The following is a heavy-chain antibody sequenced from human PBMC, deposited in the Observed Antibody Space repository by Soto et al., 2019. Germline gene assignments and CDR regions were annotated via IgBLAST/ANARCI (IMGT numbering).Heavy chain of an antibody. CDR3: VGLRSTTWGGGYALEI. D-gene: IGHD4-17*01. V-gene: IGHV3-74*03. CDR1: GFTFNSYW. Sequence: EVQLVQSGGGLVQPGGSLRLSCAASGFTFNSYWMHWVRQVPGKGLVWVSRIDSAGNRLTYADSVKGRFTISRDNANNTLYLQMNSLRAEDTAVYYFVGLRSTTWGGGYALEIWGQGTMVTVSS. J-gene: IGHJ3*02. CDR2: IDSAGNRL.